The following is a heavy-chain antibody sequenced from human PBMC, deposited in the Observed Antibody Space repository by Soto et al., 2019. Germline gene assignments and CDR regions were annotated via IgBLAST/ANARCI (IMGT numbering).Heavy chain of an antibody. CDR3: ASDQGVTSELFNY. J-gene: IGHJ4*01. Sequence: ASVKVSCKTSGYTFTGYYIHWVRQAPGQGLEWMGWINPNSGGTDYAQKFQGRVTMTRDTSISTVYMELNRLRSDDTAVYYCASDQGVTSELFNYWGHGSLVTVPQ. D-gene: IGHD3-10*01. CDR1: GYTFTGYY. CDR2: INPNSGGT. V-gene: IGHV1-2*02.